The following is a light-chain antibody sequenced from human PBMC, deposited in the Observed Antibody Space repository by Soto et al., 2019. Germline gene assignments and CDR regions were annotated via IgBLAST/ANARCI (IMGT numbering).Light chain of an antibody. CDR1: HSISTW. CDR2: KAS. Sequence: DIQMTQSPSTLSASVGDRVTITCRASHSISTWLAWYQQKPGKAPKVLVHKASSLENGVPSRFSGTGSETEFTLTINSLQPDDFATYYCQHYKHYTESAFGQGTKLEIK. V-gene: IGKV1-5*03. CDR3: QHYKHYTESA. J-gene: IGKJ2*01.